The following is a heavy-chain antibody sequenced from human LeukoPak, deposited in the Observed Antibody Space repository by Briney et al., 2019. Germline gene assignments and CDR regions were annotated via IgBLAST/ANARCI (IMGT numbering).Heavy chain of an antibody. CDR2: ISGSGGST. J-gene: IGHJ4*02. CDR1: GFTFSNFG. V-gene: IGHV3-23*01. Sequence: PGGSLRLSCAASGFTFSNFGMSWVRQAPGKGLEWVSAISGSGGSTYYADSVKGRFTISRDNSKNTLYLQMNSLRADDTAVYYCAKDLGYSSSWRNEPFDYWGQGTLVTVSS. D-gene: IGHD6-13*01. CDR3: AKDLGYSSSWRNEPFDY.